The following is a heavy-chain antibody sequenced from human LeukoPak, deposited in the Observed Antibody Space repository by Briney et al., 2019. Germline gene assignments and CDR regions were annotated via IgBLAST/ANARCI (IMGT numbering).Heavy chain of an antibody. V-gene: IGHV3-7*01. Sequence: GGSLRLSCTASGFTFSTYWMTWVRPAPGKRREWVANIKQDGSEKYYVDSVKGRFTISRDNTKNSVYLQMNSLRAEDTAVYYCAINHDYWGQGTLVTVSS. CDR1: GFTFSTYW. CDR2: IKQDGSEK. CDR3: AINHDY. J-gene: IGHJ4*02.